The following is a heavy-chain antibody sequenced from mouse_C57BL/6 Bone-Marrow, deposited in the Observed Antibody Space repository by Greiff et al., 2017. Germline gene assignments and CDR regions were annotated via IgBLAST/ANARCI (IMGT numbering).Heavy chain of an antibody. J-gene: IGHJ2*01. V-gene: IGHV1-61*01. CDR2: IYPSDSEN. CDR1: GYTFTSYW. Sequence: QVQLLQPGAELVRPGSSVKLSCKASGYTFTSYWMDWVKQRPGQGLEWIGNIYPSDSENHYNQKFKDKATLTVDKSTSTASMQLSSLTSEDSAVYYCARGDYGSSGYYFYYWGQGTTLTVSS. D-gene: IGHD1-1*01. CDR3: ARGDYGSSGYYFYY.